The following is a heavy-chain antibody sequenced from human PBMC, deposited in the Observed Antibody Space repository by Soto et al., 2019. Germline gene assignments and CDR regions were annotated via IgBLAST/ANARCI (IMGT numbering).Heavy chain of an antibody. J-gene: IGHJ4*02. D-gene: IGHD1-7*01. CDR2: FDPEDGET. Sequence: ASVKVSCKVSGYTLTELSMHWVRQAPGKGLEWMGGFDPEDGETIYAQKFQGRVTMTEDTSTDTAYMELSSLRSEDTAVYYCATDYSLHNWNYVSIWGQGTLVTVSS. CDR1: GYTLTELS. V-gene: IGHV1-24*01. CDR3: ATDYSLHNWNYVSI.